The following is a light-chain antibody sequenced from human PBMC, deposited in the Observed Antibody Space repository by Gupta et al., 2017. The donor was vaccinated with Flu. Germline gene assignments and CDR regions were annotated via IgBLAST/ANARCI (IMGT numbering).Light chain of an antibody. V-gene: IGLV1-51*01. Sequence: QSVLTQPPSVSAAPGQTVTISCSGSSSNIGGYDVSWYHQLPGTAPKLLIYDNDKRPSGIPDRFSGSRSGTSATLGITGLQTGDEADYYCAVWDTSLTGGVFGGGTKLTVL. CDR3: AVWDTSLTGGV. CDR1: SSNIGGYD. J-gene: IGLJ2*01. CDR2: DND.